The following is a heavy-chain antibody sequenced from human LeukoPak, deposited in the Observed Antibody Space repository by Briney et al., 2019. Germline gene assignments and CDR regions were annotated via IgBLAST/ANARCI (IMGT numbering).Heavy chain of an antibody. CDR1: GGSISSSNW. Sequence: TPSETLSLTCAVSGGSISSSNWWSWVRQPPGKGLEWIGEIYHSGSTNYNPSLKSRVTISVDKSKNQFSLKLSSVTAADTAVYYCAREGEILTGGSTPPLGHWGQGTLVTVSS. J-gene: IGHJ5*02. D-gene: IGHD3-9*01. CDR3: AREGEILTGGSTPPLGH. CDR2: IYHSGST. V-gene: IGHV4-4*02.